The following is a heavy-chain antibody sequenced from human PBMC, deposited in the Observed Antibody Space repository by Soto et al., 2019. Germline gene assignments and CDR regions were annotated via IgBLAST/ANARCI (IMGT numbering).Heavy chain of an antibody. CDR2: INHSGST. Sequence: PSETLSLTCAVYGGSFSGYYWSWIRQPPGKGLEWIGEINHSGSTNYNPSLKSRVTISVDTSKNQFSVKLSSVTAADTAVYYCARVGDFWSGYPYYFDYWGQGTLVTVSS. D-gene: IGHD3-3*01. V-gene: IGHV4-34*01. CDR3: ARVGDFWSGYPYYFDY. J-gene: IGHJ4*02. CDR1: GGSFSGYY.